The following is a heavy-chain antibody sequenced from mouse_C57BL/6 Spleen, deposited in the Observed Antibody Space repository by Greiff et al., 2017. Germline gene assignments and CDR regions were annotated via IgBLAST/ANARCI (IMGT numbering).Heavy chain of an antibody. Sequence: VQLQQSGAELVRPGSSVKMSCKTSGYTFTSYGINWVKQRPGQGLEWIGYIYIGNGYTEYNEKFKGKATLTSDPSYSTAYMQLSSLTSEDSAIYFCTRRSIAIYSGSSPYYLDNRGQNTTLTVSS. CDR2: IYIGNGYT. D-gene: IGHD1-1*01. CDR1: GYTFTSYG. J-gene: IGHJ2*01. V-gene: IGHV1-58*01. CDR3: TRRSIAIYSGSSPYYLDN.